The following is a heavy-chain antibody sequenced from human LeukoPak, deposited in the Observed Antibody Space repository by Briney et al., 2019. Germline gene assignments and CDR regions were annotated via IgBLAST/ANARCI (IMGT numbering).Heavy chain of an antibody. V-gene: IGHV3-48*01. J-gene: IGHJ3*01. CDR2: ISSSSTI. Sequence: PGGSLRLSCAASGFTFSSYSMNWVRQAPGKGLEWVSYISSSSTIYYADSVKGRFTISRDNAKNSLYLQMNSLRAEDTAVYYCTTLRPWIQPRWGQGTMVTVSS. CDR3: TTLRPWIQPR. CDR1: GFTFSSYS. D-gene: IGHD5-18*01.